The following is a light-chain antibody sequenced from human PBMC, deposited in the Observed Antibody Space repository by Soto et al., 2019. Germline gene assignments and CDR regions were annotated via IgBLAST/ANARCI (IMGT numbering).Light chain of an antibody. CDR1: SSDVGGYNY. CDR2: EVS. CDR3: SSYAXSNNLV. Sequence: QSVLTQPPSASGSPGQSVTISCTGTSSDVGGYNYVSWYQQHPGKAPKLMIYEVSKRPSGVPDRFSGSKSGNTASLTVSGLQAXXEXXYYCSSYAXSNNLVFGGGTKLTVL. J-gene: IGLJ2*01. V-gene: IGLV2-8*01.